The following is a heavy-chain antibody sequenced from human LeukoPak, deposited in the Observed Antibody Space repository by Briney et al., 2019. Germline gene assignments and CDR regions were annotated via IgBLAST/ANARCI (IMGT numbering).Heavy chain of an antibody. CDR3: ARGSRLTTRLDAFDI. CDR2: IYSGGSI. V-gene: IGHV3-53*01. Sequence: GGSLRLSCAASRFIVSDSYMIWVRQAPGKGLEWVSVIYSGGSIYYTDSVKGRFTISRDNSKNMLYLQMNSLRAEDTAVYYCARGSRLTTRLDAFDIWGQGTMVTVSS. CDR1: RFIVSDSY. J-gene: IGHJ3*02. D-gene: IGHD1-1*01.